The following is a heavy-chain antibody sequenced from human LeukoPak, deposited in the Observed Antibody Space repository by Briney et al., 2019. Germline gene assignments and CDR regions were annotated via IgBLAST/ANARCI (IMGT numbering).Heavy chain of an antibody. D-gene: IGHD2/OR15-2a*01. CDR1: GGTFSNDA. V-gene: IGHV1-69*04. CDR3: ARKIGGGPYYFDY. CDR2: IVPILGFT. J-gene: IGHJ4*02. Sequence: SVKVSCKASGGTFSNDAITWVRQAPGQGLEWMGRIVPILGFTNFPERFEGRVTLTADKSTTTAYMELSSLTSDDTAVYYCARKIGGGPYYFDYWGQGTLVTVSS.